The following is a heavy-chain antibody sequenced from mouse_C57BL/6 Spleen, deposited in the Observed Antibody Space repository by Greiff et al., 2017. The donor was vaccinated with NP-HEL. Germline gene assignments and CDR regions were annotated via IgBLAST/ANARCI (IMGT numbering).Heavy chain of an antibody. CDR2: ISYDGSN. D-gene: IGHD2-2*01. V-gene: IGHV3-6*01. J-gene: IGHJ1*03. CDR3: ARALYGYDDGWYFDV. Sequence: EVQLQESGPGLVKPSQSLSLTCSVTGYSITSGYYWNWIRQFPGNKLEWMGYISYDGSNNYNPSLKNRISITRDTSKNQFFLKLNSVTTEDTATYYCARALYGYDDGWYFDVWGTGTTVTVSS. CDR1: GYSITSGYY.